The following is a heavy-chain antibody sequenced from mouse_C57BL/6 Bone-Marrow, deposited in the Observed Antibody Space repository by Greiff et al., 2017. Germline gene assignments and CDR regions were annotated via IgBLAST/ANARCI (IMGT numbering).Heavy chain of an antibody. V-gene: IGHV1-50*01. CDR2: IDPSDSYT. J-gene: IGHJ3*01. CDR1: GYTFTSYW. D-gene: IGHD3-2*02. Sequence: QVQLQQPGAELVKPGASVKLSCKASGYTFTSYWMQWVKQRPGQGLEWIGEIDPSDSYTNYNQKFKGKATLTVDTSSSTAYMQLSSLTSEDSAVYYCARPVDSSGPAWFAYWGQGTQVTVSA. CDR3: ARPVDSSGPAWFAY.